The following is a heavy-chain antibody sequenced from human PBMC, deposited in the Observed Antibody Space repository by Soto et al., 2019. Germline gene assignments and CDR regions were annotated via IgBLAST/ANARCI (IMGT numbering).Heavy chain of an antibody. CDR1: GGSFSGCY. CDR2: INHSGST. V-gene: IGHV4-34*01. D-gene: IGHD5-18*01. J-gene: IGHJ6*02. CDR3: AIVQYGDTGMVTVYYYGMDV. Sequence: SETLSLTCAVYGGSFSGCYWSWIRQPPGKGLEWIGEINHSGSTNYNPSLQTRVTISVATSKNQFSLKLSSVTAADTAVYYCAIVQYGDTGMVTVYYYGMDVWGQGTTVT.